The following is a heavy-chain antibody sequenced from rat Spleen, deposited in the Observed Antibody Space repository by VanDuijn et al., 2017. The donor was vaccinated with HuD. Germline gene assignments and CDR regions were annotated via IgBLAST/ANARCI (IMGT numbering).Heavy chain of an antibody. Sequence: EVQLVESGGGLVQPGRSLKLSCAASGFTFSDYGMAWVRQAPKKGLEWVAYISTDGSNTYYRDSVKGRFTISRDNTKSTLSLQMDSLRSEDTATYYCARRHYGYTDYFDYWGQGVMVPVSS. CDR3: ARRHYGYTDYFDY. CDR1: GFTFSDYG. V-gene: IGHV5-29*01. D-gene: IGHD1-11*01. CDR2: ISTDGSNT. J-gene: IGHJ2*01.